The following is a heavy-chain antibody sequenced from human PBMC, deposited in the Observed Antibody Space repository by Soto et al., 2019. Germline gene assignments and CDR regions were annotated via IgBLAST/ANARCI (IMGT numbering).Heavy chain of an antibody. D-gene: IGHD4-17*01. Sequence: PSETLSLTCTVSGGSISSYYWSWIRQPPGKGLEWIGYIYYSGSTNYNPSLKSRVTISVDTSKNQFSLKLSSVTAADTAVYYCARSPLDYGDYFDYWGQGTLVTVS. CDR2: IYYSGST. CDR3: ARSPLDYGDYFDY. J-gene: IGHJ4*02. CDR1: GGSISSYY. V-gene: IGHV4-59*08.